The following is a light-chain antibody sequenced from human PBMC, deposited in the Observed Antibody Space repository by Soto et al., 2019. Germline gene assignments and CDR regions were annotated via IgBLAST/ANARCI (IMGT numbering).Light chain of an antibody. CDR1: SSDVGGYNF. V-gene: IGLV2-8*01. CDR2: EVS. J-gene: IGLJ2*01. CDR3: SSYGGANNFVL. Sequence: QSVLTQPPSASGSPGQSVTISCTGTSSDVGGYNFVSWYQQHPGKAPKLLIYEVSKRPSGVPDRFSGSESGNTASLTVSGLQAEDEADYYCSSYGGANNFVLLGGGTKVTVL.